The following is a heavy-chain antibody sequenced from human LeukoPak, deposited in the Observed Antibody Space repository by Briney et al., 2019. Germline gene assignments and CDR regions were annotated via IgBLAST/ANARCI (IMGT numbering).Heavy chain of an antibody. D-gene: IGHD3-10*02. CDR1: GFTFSSYA. CDR2: ISDVGGST. CDR3: ARDLHYYVAMDV. Sequence: GGSLRLSCAASGFTFSSYAMSWVRQAPGKGLEWVSAISDVGGSTYYADSVKGRFTVSRDNSKNTLYLQMNSLRAEDTALYYCARDLHYYVAMDVWGQGTTVTVSS. J-gene: IGHJ6*02. V-gene: IGHV3-23*01.